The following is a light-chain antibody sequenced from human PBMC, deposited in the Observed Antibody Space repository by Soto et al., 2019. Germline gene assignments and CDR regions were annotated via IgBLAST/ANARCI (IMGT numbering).Light chain of an antibody. J-gene: IGLJ3*02. V-gene: IGLV4-60*02. CDR3: ETWDSNSWV. CDR2: LEATGNF. CDR1: SGHSTYI. Sequence: QLVLTQSSSASASLGSSVKLTCTLSSGHSTYIVAWHQQLPGKAPRYLMKLEATGNFNKGSGVPDRFSGFSSGADRYLTISNLQFEDEADYYCETWDSNSWVFGGGTKLTVL.